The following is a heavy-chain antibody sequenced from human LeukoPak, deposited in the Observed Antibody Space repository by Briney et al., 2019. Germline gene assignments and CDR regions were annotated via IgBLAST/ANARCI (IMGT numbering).Heavy chain of an antibody. CDR1: GYTFTSYA. J-gene: IGHJ4*02. CDR2: IIPIFGTA. D-gene: IGHD6-6*01. CDR3: ARESSSSWFGFDY. Sequence: SVKVSCKASGYTFTSYAMHWVRQAPGQGLEWMGGIIPIFGTANYAQKFQGRVTITADESTSTAYMELSSLRSEDTAVYYCARESSSSWFGFDYWGQGTLVTVSS. V-gene: IGHV1-69*13.